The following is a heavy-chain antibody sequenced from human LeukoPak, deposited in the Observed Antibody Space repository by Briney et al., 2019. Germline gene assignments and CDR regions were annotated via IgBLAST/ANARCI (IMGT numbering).Heavy chain of an antibody. D-gene: IGHD5-18*01. J-gene: IGHJ4*02. V-gene: IGHV3-30*03. Sequence: GGSLRLSCAASGFTFSSYGMHWVRQAPGKGLEWVAVISYDGSNKYYADSVKGRFTISRDNSKNTLYLQMNSLRAEDTAVYYCARDPTREYSYGYADYWGQGTLVTVSS. CDR3: ARDPTREYSYGYADY. CDR1: GFTFSSYG. CDR2: ISYDGSNK.